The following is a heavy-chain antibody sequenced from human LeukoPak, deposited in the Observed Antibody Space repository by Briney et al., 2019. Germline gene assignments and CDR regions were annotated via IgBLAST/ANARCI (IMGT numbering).Heavy chain of an antibody. CDR2: INDSGST. CDR1: GGTISSGGYY. CDR3: ARAIPYWYFDL. V-gene: IGHV4-31*03. Sequence: SQSLSLTCTVSGGTISSGGYYWSWSRQHPGKGLVWLGYINDSGSTYYNPALKSRVSISVDTSKNQFSLRLSSVTAADTAVYSCARAIPYWYFDLWGRGTLVTVSS. J-gene: IGHJ2*01.